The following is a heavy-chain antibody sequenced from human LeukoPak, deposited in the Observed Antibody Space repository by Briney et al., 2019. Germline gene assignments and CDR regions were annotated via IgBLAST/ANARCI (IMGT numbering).Heavy chain of an antibody. CDR3: ARFERYYGSGSYPPDY. CDR2: ISSGGGTI. CDR1: GFTFSSYA. V-gene: IGHV3-11*01. Sequence: GGSLRLSCAASGFTFSSYAMSWIRQAPGKGLEWVSYISSGGGTIYYADSVKGRFAISRDSAKNSLYLQMNSLRAEDTAVYYCARFERYYGSGSYPPDYWGQGTLVTVSS. J-gene: IGHJ4*02. D-gene: IGHD3-10*01.